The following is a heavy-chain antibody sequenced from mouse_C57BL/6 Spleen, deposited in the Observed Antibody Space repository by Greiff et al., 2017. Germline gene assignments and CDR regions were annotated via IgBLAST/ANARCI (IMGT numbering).Heavy chain of an antibody. D-gene: IGHD2-2*01. CDR2: IYPGDGDT. CDR3: ARNGYDDYYAMDY. Sequence: QVQLHQSGPELVKPGASVKISCKASGYAFSSSWMNWVKQRPGKGLEWIGRIYPGDGDTNYNGKFKGKATLTADKSSSTAYMQLSSLTSEDSAVYFCARNGYDDYYAMDYWGQGTSVTVS. CDR1: GYAFSSSW. V-gene: IGHV1-82*01. J-gene: IGHJ4*01.